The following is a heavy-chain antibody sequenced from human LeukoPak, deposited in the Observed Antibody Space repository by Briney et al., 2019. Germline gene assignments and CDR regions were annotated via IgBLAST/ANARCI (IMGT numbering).Heavy chain of an antibody. V-gene: IGHV1-69*01. J-gene: IGHJ4*02. CDR3: ARGGYIYGSYDY. Sequence: ASVKVSCKASGGTFSSYAISWVRQAPGQGLEWMGGIIPIFGTANYAQKFQGRVTITADESTSTAYMELSSLRSEDTAVYYCARGGYIYGSYDYWGQGTLVTVSS. CDR1: GGTFSSYA. CDR2: IIPIFGTA. D-gene: IGHD5-18*01.